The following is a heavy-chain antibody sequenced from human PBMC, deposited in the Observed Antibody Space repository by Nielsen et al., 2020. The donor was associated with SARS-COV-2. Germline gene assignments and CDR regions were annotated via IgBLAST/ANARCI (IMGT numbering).Heavy chain of an antibody. D-gene: IGHD3-10*01. CDR3: ARVHYYGSGSYYIGAFDI. Sequence: SETLSLTCTVSGGSISSYYWSWIRQPPGKGLEWIGYIYYSGSTNYNPFLKSRVTISVDTSKNQFSLKLSSVTAADTAVYYCARVHYYGSGSYYIGAFDIWGQGTMVTVSS. CDR1: GGSISSYY. V-gene: IGHV4-59*01. J-gene: IGHJ3*02. CDR2: IYYSGST.